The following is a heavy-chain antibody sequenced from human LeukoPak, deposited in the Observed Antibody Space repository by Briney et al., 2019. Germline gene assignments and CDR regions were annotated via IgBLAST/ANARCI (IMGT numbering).Heavy chain of an antibody. CDR2: ISSSSSYI. Sequence: GGSLRLSCAASGFTFSSYSMNWVRQAPGKGLEWVSSISSSSSYIYYADSVKGRFTISRDNAKNSLYLQMNSLRAEDTAVYYCAKDSILGSYRSNYFDYWGQGTLVTVSS. V-gene: IGHV3-21*04. J-gene: IGHJ4*02. CDR1: GFTFSSYS. CDR3: AKDSILGSYRSNYFDY. D-gene: IGHD3-16*02.